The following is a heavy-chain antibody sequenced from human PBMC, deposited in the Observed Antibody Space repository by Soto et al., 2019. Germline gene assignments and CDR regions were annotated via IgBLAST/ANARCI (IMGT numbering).Heavy chain of an antibody. D-gene: IGHD5-18*01. CDR1: GFTFSSYS. CDR3: AKDSNRQLWSISASDY. Sequence: GGSLRLSCAASGFTFSSYSMYWVRQAPGKGLEWVSSISTTSTYIYYADSVKGRFTISRDNAKSSLYLQMNSLRAEDTAVYYCAKDSNRQLWSISASDYWGQGTLVTVSS. J-gene: IGHJ4*02. CDR2: ISTTSTYI. V-gene: IGHV3-21*01.